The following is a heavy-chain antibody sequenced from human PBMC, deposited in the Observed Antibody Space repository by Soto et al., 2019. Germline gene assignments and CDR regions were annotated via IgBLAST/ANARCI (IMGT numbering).Heavy chain of an antibody. J-gene: IGHJ6*01. V-gene: IGHV3-33*01. CDR2: IYYDGSNE. Sequence: QVQLVESGGAVVQPGRSLRLACETSGFIFSDYGMHWVRQAPGKGLEWVAVIYYDGSNEHYSDSVRGRFTISRDNSKNILYLQMNSLRAEDTGIYYCARWWNDEEWVETMDVWGQGTTVTVSS. D-gene: IGHD1-1*01. CDR1: GFIFSDYG. CDR3: ARWWNDEEWVETMDV.